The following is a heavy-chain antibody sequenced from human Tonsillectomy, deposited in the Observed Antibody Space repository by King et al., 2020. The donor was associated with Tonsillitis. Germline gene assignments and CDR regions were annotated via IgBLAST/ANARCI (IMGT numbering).Heavy chain of an antibody. D-gene: IGHD2-15*01. CDR2: IYYSGST. Sequence: QLQESGPGLVKPSETLSLTCTVSGGSISSSSYYWGWIRQPPGKGLEWIGSIYYSGSTYYNPSLKSRVTISVDTSKNQFSLKLSSVTAADTTVYYCARHPPSSGGRRGWFDPWGQGTLVTVSS. V-gene: IGHV4-39*01. CDR3: ARHPPSSGGRRGWFDP. J-gene: IGHJ5*02. CDR1: GGSISSSSYY.